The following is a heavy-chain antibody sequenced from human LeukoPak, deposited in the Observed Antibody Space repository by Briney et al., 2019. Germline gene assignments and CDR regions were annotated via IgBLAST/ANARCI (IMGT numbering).Heavy chain of an antibody. D-gene: IGHD2-15*01. V-gene: IGHV3-23*01. Sequence: GGSLRLPCAASGFTFRSYAMSWVRQAPGKGLEWVSGISGSGGSTYYADSVKGRFTISRDNSKNTLYLQINSLGAEDTAIYYCVSVVIYFDYWGQGTLVTVSS. CDR3: VSVVIYFDY. CDR1: GFTFRSYA. J-gene: IGHJ4*02. CDR2: ISGSGGST.